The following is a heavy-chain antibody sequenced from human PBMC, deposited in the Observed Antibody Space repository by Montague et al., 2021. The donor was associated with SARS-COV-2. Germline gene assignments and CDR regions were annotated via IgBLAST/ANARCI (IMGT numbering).Heavy chain of an antibody. D-gene: IGHD2-21*02. CDR2: IDHNGNT. CDR1: GGLNRGSD. CDR3: ARDLLPPRTAIKTNFFGLDV. Sequence: SETLSLTCTVPGGLNRGSDGRGHRQTPGKVVEWMGYIDHNGNTNYNPSLKSRVTISIDTSMNQFSLSLSSMTAADTAVYFCARDLLPPRTAIKTNFFGLDVWGQGTTVIVSS. J-gene: IGHJ6*02. V-gene: IGHV4-59*01.